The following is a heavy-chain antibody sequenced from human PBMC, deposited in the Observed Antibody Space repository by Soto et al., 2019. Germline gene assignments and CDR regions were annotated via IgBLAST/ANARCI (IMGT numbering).Heavy chain of an antibody. CDR3: ARGPRLGELSLYSNWFDP. Sequence: EVQLVESGGGLVKPGGSLRLSCAASGFTFSSYSMNWVRQAPGKGLEWVSSISSSSSYIYYADSVKGRFTISRDNAKNSLYLQMNSLRAEDTAVYYCARGPRLGELSLYSNWFDPWGQGTLVTVSS. CDR2: ISSSSSYI. V-gene: IGHV3-21*01. J-gene: IGHJ5*02. CDR1: GFTFSSYS. D-gene: IGHD3-16*02.